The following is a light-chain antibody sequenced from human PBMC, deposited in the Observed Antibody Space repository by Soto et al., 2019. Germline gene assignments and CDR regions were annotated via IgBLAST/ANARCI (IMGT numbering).Light chain of an antibody. J-gene: IGLJ2*01. Sequence: QPVLTQPASVSGSPGQSITISCTGTSSDVGGYNYVSWYQQHPCKAPKLMIYEVSNRPSGVSNRFSGSKSGNTASLTISGLQAEDEAAYYCCSFASGSTPHVVFGGGTKLTVL. V-gene: IGLV2-14*01. CDR1: SSDVGGYNY. CDR3: CSFASGSTPHVV. CDR2: EVS.